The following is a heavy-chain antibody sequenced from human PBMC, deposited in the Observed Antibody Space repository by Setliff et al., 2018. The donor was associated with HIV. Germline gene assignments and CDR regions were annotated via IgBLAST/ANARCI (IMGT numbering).Heavy chain of an antibody. Sequence: ASVKVSCKTSGYIFSNYYIHWVRQAPGQGLEWMAIIGSDNGYTTYAQRFQGRVTMTRDTSTATLYMDLSSLTSDDTAIYYCARESRGSGWFDPWGQGTLVTVSS. V-gene: IGHV1-46*01. CDR3: ARESRGSGWFDP. CDR2: IGSDNGYT. D-gene: IGHD3-10*01. J-gene: IGHJ5*02. CDR1: GYIFSNYY.